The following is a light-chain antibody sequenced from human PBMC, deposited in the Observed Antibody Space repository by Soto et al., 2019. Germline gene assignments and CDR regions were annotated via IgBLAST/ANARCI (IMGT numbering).Light chain of an antibody. V-gene: IGKV3-20*01. CDR1: QSRGSNF. J-gene: IGKJ5*01. CDR3: QLYGISPH. Sequence: EIVFTQSPCTRSLSPGERATLSCKTSQSRGSNFLAWYQHKPGQAPRLLIYASSNRATGIPDRFSGSASGTDFTLTINRLEPEDFAVYYCQLYGISPHFGQGTRLEIK. CDR2: ASS.